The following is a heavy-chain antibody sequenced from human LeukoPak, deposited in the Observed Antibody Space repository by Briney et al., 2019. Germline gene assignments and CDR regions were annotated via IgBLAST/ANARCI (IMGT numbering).Heavy chain of an antibody. V-gene: IGHV3-23*01. CDR2: ISGSGGST. CDR3: AKDGAAVKHIVVVTASRLNWFDP. Sequence: PGGSLRLSCAASGFTFSSYAMSWVRQAPGKGLEWVSAISGSGGSTYYADSVRGRFTISRDNSKNTLYLQMNSLRAEDTAVYYCAKDGAAVKHIVVVTASRLNWFDPWGQGTLVTVSS. CDR1: GFTFSSYA. D-gene: IGHD2-21*02. J-gene: IGHJ5*02.